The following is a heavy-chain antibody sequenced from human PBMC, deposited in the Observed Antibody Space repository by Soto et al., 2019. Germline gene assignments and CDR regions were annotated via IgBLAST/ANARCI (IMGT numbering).Heavy chain of an antibody. CDR2: ISWNSGSI. J-gene: IGHJ6*02. V-gene: IGHV3-9*01. CDR1: GFVFDDYA. Sequence: EVQLVESGGGLVQPGRSLRLSCTTSGFVFDDYAMHWVRLAPGKGLEWVSGISWNSGSIDYADSVRGRFTISRDNAKNSLFLQMSSLRTEDTALYYCAKDYSGYVGVPFDWGRGTSVTVSS. CDR3: AKDYSGYVGVPFD. D-gene: IGHD5-12*01.